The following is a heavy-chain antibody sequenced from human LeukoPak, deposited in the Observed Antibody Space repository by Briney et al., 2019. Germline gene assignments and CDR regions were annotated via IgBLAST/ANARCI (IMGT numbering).Heavy chain of an antibody. D-gene: IGHD3-22*01. J-gene: IGHJ4*02. CDR2: ISAYNGNT. V-gene: IGHV1-18*01. CDR1: GGTFSSYA. CDR3: ARAHSWSSGYYCDY. Sequence: GSSVKVSCKASGGTFSSYAISWVRQAPGQGLEWMGWISAYNGNTHYAQKLQGRVTMTTDTSTSTAYMELRSLRSDDTAVYYCARAHSWSSGYYCDYWGQGTLVTVSS.